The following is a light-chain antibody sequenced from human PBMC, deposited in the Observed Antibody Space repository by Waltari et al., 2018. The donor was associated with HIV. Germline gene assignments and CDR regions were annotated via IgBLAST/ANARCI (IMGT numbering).Light chain of an antibody. J-gene: IGKJ4*01. Sequence: EIVLPQSPGTLSLSPGERPTLSCRASETVMSNYFAWYHQRPGQAPRLLIYGASTRATGIPDRFSASGSGTDSTLTINRLEPDDFAVYWCQQYGTTPSFGGGTKVEI. V-gene: IGKV3-20*01. CDR2: GAS. CDR3: QQYGTTPS. CDR1: ETVMSNY.